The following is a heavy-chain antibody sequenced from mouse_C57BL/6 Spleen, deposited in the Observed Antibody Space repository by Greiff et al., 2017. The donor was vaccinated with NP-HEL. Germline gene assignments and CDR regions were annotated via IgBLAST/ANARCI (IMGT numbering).Heavy chain of an antibody. D-gene: IGHD1-1*01. Sequence: VQLQQSGPELVKPGASVKISCKASGYSFTSYYIHWVKQRPGQGLEWIGWIYPGSGNTKYNEKFKGKATLTADTSSSTAYMQLSSLTSEDSAVYYCARSDYGSSAAFAYWGQGTLVTVSA. V-gene: IGHV1-66*01. CDR3: ARSDYGSSAAFAY. CDR1: GYSFTSYY. J-gene: IGHJ3*01. CDR2: IYPGSGNT.